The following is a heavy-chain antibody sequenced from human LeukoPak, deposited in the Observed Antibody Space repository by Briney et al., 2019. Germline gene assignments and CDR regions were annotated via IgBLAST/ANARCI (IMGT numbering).Heavy chain of an antibody. CDR1: GFTFSSYW. V-gene: IGHV3-74*01. CDR2: INSDGSST. J-gene: IGHJ5*02. D-gene: IGHD2-2*01. CDR3: ARAVVGVVVPAARWFWFDP. Sequence: GGSLRLSCAASGFTFSSYWMHWVRQAPGKGLVWVSRINSDGSSTSYADSVKGRFTISRDNAKNTLYLQMNSLRAEDTAVYYCARAVVGVVVPAARWFWFDPWGQGTLVTVSS.